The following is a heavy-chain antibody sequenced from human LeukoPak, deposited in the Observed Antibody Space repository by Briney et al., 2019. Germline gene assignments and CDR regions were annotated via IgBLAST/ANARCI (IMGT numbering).Heavy chain of an antibody. CDR1: GYTFTSYG. CDR2: ISAYNGNT. D-gene: IGHD3-10*01. J-gene: IGHJ4*02. CDR3: ARTPRFNYFDY. Sequence: GASVKVSCKASGYTFTSYGISWVRQAPGQGLEWMGWISAYNGNTNYAQKLQGRVTMTTDTSTSTAYMELSSLRSEDTAVYYCARTPRFNYFDYWGQGTLVTVSS. V-gene: IGHV1-18*01.